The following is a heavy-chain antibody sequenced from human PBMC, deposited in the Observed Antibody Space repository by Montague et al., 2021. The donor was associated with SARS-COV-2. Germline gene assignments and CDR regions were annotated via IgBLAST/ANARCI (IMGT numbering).Heavy chain of an antibody. CDR3: ARYGSYFEH. D-gene: IGHD1-26*01. CDR2: IYYDGST. V-gene: IGHV4-59*03. J-gene: IGHJ4*02. CDR1: GGSIRSYY. Sequence: SETLSLTCTVSGGSIRSYYWSWIRQNPGKGLEWIGYIYYDGSTNYNSSLKSRVTMSVDSSKNQFSLRLSSVTAADTAVYYCARYGSYFEHWGQGTLVTVSS.